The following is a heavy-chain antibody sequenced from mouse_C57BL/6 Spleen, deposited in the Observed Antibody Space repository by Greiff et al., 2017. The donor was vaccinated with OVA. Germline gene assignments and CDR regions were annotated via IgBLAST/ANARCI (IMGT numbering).Heavy chain of an antibody. D-gene: IGHD2-3*01. J-gene: IGHJ2*01. CDR2: INPSSGYT. CDR3: ARSPDGYYLDY. CDR1: GYTFTSYT. Sequence: VQLQESGAELARPGASVKTSCKASGYTFTSYTMNWVKQRPGQGLEWIGYINPSSGYTKYNQKFKDKATLTADKSSSTAYMQLSSLTSEDSAVYYCARSPDGYYLDYWGQGTTLTVSS. V-gene: IGHV1-4*01.